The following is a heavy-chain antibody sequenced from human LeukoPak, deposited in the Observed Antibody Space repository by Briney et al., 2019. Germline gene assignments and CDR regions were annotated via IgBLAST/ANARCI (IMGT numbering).Heavy chain of an antibody. V-gene: IGHV1-46*01. Sequence: GASVKVSCKASGYTFTSYYMHWVRQAPGQGLEWMGIINPSGGSTSYAQKFQGRVTMTRDMSTSTVYMELSSLRSEDTAVYYCARVRSYYDSSGYYGYWGQGTLVTVSS. CDR1: GYTFTSYY. CDR2: INPSGGST. J-gene: IGHJ4*02. CDR3: ARVRSYYDSSGYYGY. D-gene: IGHD3-22*01.